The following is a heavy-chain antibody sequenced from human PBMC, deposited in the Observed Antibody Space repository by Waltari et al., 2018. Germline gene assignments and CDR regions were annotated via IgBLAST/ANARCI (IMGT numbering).Heavy chain of an antibody. D-gene: IGHD2-2*01. Sequence: QVQLVQSGAEVKKPASSVKVSCKASGGTFSSSSITWVRQAPGQGLEWMGAIIPMFGKGNYAQNFQGRVTITADESRRTVYMQLSSLRSEDTAVYYCAREADCSSISCYFDSWGQGTLVTVSS. V-gene: IGHV1-69*01. J-gene: IGHJ4*02. CDR3: AREADCSSISCYFDS. CDR1: GGTFSSSS. CDR2: IIPMFGKG.